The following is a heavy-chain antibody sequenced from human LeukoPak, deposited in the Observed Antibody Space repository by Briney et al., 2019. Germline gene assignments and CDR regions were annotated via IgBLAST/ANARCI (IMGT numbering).Heavy chain of an antibody. D-gene: IGHD1-14*01. Sequence: GGSLRLSCAASGFTLSSYEMNWVRQAPGKGLEWVSYIGSSGSTIYYADSVKGRFTISRDNAKNSLFLQMNSLRAEDTAVYYCARSPSYKGWFDPWGQGTLVTVSS. V-gene: IGHV3-48*03. CDR1: GFTLSSYE. CDR3: ARSPSYKGWFDP. J-gene: IGHJ5*02. CDR2: IGSSGSTI.